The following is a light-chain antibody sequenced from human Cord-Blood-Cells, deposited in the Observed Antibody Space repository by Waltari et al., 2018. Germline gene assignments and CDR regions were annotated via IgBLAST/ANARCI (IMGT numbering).Light chain of an antibody. J-gene: IGKJ5*01. V-gene: IGKV3-11*01. CDR3: QQRSNWPPIT. Sequence: EILLTHSPATLFSSPGERATLPCRASQGVSSYLAWYQQKPGQAPRLLNYDASNRATVIPARFSDSGSGTDFTLTSSSLEPEDFAVYYCQQRSNWPPITFGQGTRLEIK. CDR2: DAS. CDR1: QGVSSY.